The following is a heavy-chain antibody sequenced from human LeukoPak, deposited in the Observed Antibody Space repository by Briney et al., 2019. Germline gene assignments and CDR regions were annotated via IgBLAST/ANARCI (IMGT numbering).Heavy chain of an antibody. CDR2: INHSGST. V-gene: IGHV4-34*01. D-gene: IGHD1-26*01. J-gene: IGHJ4*02. CDR3: ARATRRGGATLTH. Sequence: SETLSLTCAVYGGSFSGYYWSWIRQPPGKGLEWIGEINHSGSTNYNPSLKSRVTISVDTSKNQFSLKLSSVAAADTAVYYCARATRRGGATLTHWGQGTLVTVSS. CDR1: GGSFSGYY.